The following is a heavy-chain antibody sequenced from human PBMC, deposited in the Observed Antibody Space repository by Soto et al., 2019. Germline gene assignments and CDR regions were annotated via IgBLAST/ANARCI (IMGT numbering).Heavy chain of an antibody. CDR2: IKSSTNGAAT. CDR1: GFTLANAW. D-gene: IGHD2-2*01. J-gene: IGHJ5*02. V-gene: IGHV3-15*01. CDR3: STERNCGSTSCYLGWFDP. Sequence: EVQLVESGGGLVMPGGSLRLSCAASGFTLANAWMSWVRQAPGKGLEWVGRIKSSTNGAATDYAAPVKGRFTISRDDSRNTLYLQMNTLKTEDTAIYYCSTERNCGSTSCYLGWFDPWGQGTLVTVSS.